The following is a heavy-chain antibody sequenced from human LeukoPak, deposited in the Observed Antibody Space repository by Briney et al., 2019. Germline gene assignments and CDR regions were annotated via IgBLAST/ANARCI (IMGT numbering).Heavy chain of an antibody. CDR3: AKDVAAAEDY. J-gene: IGHJ4*02. CDR1: GFNFSNYA. D-gene: IGHD6-13*01. CDR2: ISYEGSNK. V-gene: IGHV3-30*04. Sequence: PGGSLRLSCAASGFNFSNYAMHWVRQAPGKGLEWVAVISYEGSNKYYADSVKGRFTISRDNSKNTLYLQMNSLRAEDTAVYYCAKDVAAAEDYWGQGTLVTVSS.